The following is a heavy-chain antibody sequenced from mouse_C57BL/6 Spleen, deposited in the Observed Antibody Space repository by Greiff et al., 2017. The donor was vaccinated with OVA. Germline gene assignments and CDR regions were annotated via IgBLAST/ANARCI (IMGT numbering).Heavy chain of an antibody. J-gene: IGHJ4*01. CDR2: IFPGSGST. CDR1: GYTFTDYY. D-gene: IGHD2-5*01. Sequence: VQLQQSGPELVKPGASVKISCKASGYTFTDYYINWVKQRPGQGLEWIGWIFPGSGSTYYNEKFKGKATLTVDKSSSTAYMLLSSLTSEDSAVYFCARSKDSNSHYYAMDYWGQGTSVTVSS. V-gene: IGHV1-75*01. CDR3: ARSKDSNSHYYAMDY.